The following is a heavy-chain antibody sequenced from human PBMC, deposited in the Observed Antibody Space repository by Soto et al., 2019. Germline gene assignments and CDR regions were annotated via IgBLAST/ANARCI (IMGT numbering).Heavy chain of an antibody. CDR2: VYYGGAIFYSGNI. V-gene: IGHV4-39*01. CDR1: GDSIRSSNSH. CDR3: VRYDRINMKPYSPEGFHI. D-gene: IGHD3-3*02. Sequence: SETLSLTCTVSGDSIRSSNSHWGWTRQPPGKGLEYIGSVYYGGAIFYSGNIYYNPSLKSRVTISVDTSKNQFSLRLSSVTAADTGVYYCVRYDRINMKPYSPEGFHIWGQGTMVT. J-gene: IGHJ3*02.